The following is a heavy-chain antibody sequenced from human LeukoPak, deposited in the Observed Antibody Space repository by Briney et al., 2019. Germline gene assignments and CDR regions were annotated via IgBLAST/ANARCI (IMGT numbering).Heavy chain of an antibody. J-gene: IGHJ4*02. V-gene: IGHV1-69*04. D-gene: IGHD4-17*01. CDR1: AGTFSSYA. Sequence: SVKVSCKASAGTFSSYAISWVRQAPGQGLEWMGRIIPILGIANYAQKFQGRVTITADKSTSTAYMELSSLRSEDTAVYYCARDVDYGDYGYYFDYWGQGTLVTVSS. CDR2: IIPILGIA. CDR3: ARDVDYGDYGYYFDY.